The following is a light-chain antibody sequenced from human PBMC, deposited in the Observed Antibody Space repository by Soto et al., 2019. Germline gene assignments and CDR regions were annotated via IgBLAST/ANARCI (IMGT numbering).Light chain of an antibody. J-gene: IGKJ4*01. CDR1: QTVSSN. V-gene: IGKV3D-15*01. Sequence: EIVMTQSPATLSLSPGERATLSCRASQTVSSNLAWYQQKPGQAPRLLIYGASNRATGIPARFSGSGSGTDFTLTISSLQSEDFAVYYCQQCSKWPLTFGGGTKVETK. CDR2: GAS. CDR3: QQCSKWPLT.